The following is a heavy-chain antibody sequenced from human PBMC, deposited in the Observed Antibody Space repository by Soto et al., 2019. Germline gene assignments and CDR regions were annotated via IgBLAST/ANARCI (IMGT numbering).Heavy chain of an antibody. J-gene: IGHJ4*02. CDR3: ASSLREDYFDY. CDR1: GGSISSYY. V-gene: IGHV4-59*01. D-gene: IGHD3-10*01. Sequence: KTSETLSLTCTVSGGSISSYYWSWIRQPPGKGLEWIGYIYYSGSTNYNPSLKSRVTISVDTSKNQFSLKLSSVTAADTAVYYCASSLREDYFDYWGQGTLVTVSS. CDR2: IYYSGST.